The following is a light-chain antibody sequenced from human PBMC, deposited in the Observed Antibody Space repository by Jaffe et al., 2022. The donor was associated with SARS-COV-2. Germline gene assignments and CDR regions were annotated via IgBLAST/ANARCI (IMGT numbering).Light chain of an antibody. CDR1: QSVGDY. V-gene: IGKV1-5*03. CDR3: QQCHSYPWT. J-gene: IGKJ1*01. Sequence: DIQMTQSPSTLSAIIGDRVTITCRASQSVGDYLAWYQQKPGQPPKLLIYEASNLETGVPSRFSGSGFGTEFTLTISSLQLDDFAIYYCQQCHSYPWTFGQGTKVEVK. CDR2: EAS.